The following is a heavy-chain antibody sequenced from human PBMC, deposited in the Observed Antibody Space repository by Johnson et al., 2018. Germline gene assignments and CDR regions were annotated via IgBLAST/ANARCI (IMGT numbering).Heavy chain of an antibody. CDR2: ISWNSGSI. J-gene: IGHJ3*02. D-gene: IGHD4-17*01. CDR1: GFMLDDYG. Sequence: VGLVESGGGVVRHGGSLGLSCAASGFMLDDYGMSWVHPGPGKGLEWVSCISWNSGSIGYADSVQGRFLISRDNAKNSLYLQMNRLRAEATAVYYCEKWSGYYGDYENAFDIWGQGTMVTVSS. CDR3: EKWSGYYGDYENAFDI. V-gene: IGHV3-20*04.